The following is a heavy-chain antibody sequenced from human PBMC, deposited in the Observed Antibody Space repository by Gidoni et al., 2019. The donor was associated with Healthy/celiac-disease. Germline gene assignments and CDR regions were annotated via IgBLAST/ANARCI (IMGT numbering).Heavy chain of an antibody. V-gene: IGHV3-15*01. D-gene: IGHD2-2*01. Sequence: EVQLVESGGGLVKPGGSLRLSSAASGFTFSNAWMSWVRQAPGKGLEWVGRIKSKTDGGKGRFTISRDDSKNTLYLQMNSLKTEDTAVYYCTTDPPYCSSTSCYLSWGQGTLVTVSS. J-gene: IGHJ4*02. CDR2: IKSKTDGG. CDR3: TTDPPYCSSTSCYLS. CDR1: GFTFSNAW.